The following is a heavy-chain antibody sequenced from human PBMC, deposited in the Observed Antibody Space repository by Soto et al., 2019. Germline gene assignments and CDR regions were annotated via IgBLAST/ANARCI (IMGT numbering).Heavy chain of an antibody. J-gene: IGHJ4*02. CDR1: GYSFANYW. V-gene: IGHV5-51*01. CDR2: IYPTDSDT. D-gene: IGHD3-22*01. CDR3: ARGDSSDYSTATPADY. Sequence: PGGSLKTPCSGPGYSFANYWIGWVRQMPGKGLEWMGIIYPTDSDTRYSPSFQGQVTISADKSISTAYLQRNSLKASDTAIYFCARGDSSDYSTATPADYWGQGTLVTVSS.